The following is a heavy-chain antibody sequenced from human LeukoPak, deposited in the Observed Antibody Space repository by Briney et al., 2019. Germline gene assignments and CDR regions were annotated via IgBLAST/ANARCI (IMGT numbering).Heavy chain of an antibody. CDR2: VYDNDIS. CDR3: ARGLVLATDDAFDI. D-gene: IGHD5-12*01. V-gene: IGHV4-59*01. J-gene: IGHJ3*02. Sequence: SETLSLTCSVSGASIRSYLWGWIRQSPGKGLEWIGYVYDNDISNFNPSLESRFTILVDRSKRQFSLKLRSVTAADTAVYYCARGLVLATDDAFDIWGPGTMVTVSS. CDR1: GASIRSYL.